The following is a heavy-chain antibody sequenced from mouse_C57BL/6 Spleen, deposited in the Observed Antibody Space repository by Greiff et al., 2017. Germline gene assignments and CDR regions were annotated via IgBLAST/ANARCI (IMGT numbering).Heavy chain of an antibody. J-gene: IGHJ2*01. Sequence: QVQLKQPGAELVRPGSSVKLSCKASGYTFTSYWMHWVKQRPIQGLEWIGNIDPSDSETHDNQKFKDKATLTVDKSSSTAYMQLSSLTSEDSAVYDCARGGDDDYGSSPGYFDHWGQGTTPTVSS. CDR1: GYTFTSYW. V-gene: IGHV1-52*01. CDR3: ARGGDDDYGSSPGYFDH. D-gene: IGHD1-1*01. CDR2: IDPSDSET.